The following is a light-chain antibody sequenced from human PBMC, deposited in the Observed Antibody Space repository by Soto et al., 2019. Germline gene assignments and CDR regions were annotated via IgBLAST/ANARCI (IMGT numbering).Light chain of an antibody. Sequence: QSALTQPPSASGSPGQSVTISCTETSSDIGDYNFVSWYQHHPGKAPKLIIYEASKRPSGVPDRFSASKSGNTASLTVSGLQAEDEADYYCSSYAGNSGVLFGGGTKLTVL. V-gene: IGLV2-8*01. CDR1: SSDIGDYNF. J-gene: IGLJ2*01. CDR3: SSYAGNSGVL. CDR2: EAS.